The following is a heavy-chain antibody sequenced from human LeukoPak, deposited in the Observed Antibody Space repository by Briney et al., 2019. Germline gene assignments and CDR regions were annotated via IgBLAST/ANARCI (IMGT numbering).Heavy chain of an antibody. Sequence: ASVKVSCKASGYTFTSYGISWVRQAPGQGLEWMGWISAYNGNTNYAQKLQGRVTMTTDTSTSTAYMELRSLRSDDTAVYYCARGQPPILTGYYTDAFDIWGQGTMVTVSS. D-gene: IGHD3-9*01. J-gene: IGHJ3*02. CDR2: ISAYNGNT. CDR1: GYTFTSYG. CDR3: ARGQPPILTGYYTDAFDI. V-gene: IGHV1-18*01.